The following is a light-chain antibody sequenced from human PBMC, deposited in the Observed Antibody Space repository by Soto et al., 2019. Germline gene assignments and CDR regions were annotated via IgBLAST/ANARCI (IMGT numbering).Light chain of an antibody. CDR1: QTLSSNY. CDR3: QQYGRSPPS. Sequence: EIVLPQSPGTVPFSPGETATLSCRASQTLSSNYLAWYQQKPGQAPRLLIYGTTSRATDVPGRFSGGGSGTAFTPTISGLEPEDFALYNCQQYGRSPPSFGGGTKVEIK. CDR2: GTT. V-gene: IGKV3-20*01. J-gene: IGKJ4*01.